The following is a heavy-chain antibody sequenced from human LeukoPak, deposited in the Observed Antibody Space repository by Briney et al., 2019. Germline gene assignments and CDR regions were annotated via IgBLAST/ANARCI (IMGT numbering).Heavy chain of an antibody. J-gene: IGHJ5*02. V-gene: IGHV4-38-2*02. Sequence: SETLSLTCTVSGYSISSGYYWGWIRQPPGKGLEWIGSIYHSGSTYYNPSLKSRVTISVDTSKNQFSLKLSSVTAADTAVYYCARSPKTYCSSTSCLSAGWFDPWGQGTLVTVSS. CDR2: IYHSGST. CDR1: GYSISSGYY. D-gene: IGHD2-2*01. CDR3: ARSPKTYCSSTSCLSAGWFDP.